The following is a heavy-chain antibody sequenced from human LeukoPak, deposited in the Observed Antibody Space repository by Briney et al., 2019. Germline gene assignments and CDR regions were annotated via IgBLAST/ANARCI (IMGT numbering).Heavy chain of an antibody. J-gene: IGHJ4*02. D-gene: IGHD4-17*01. CDR2: INSDGSSK. CDR1: GVTVSGYL. CDR3: ARDPKYGDLDY. Sequence: PGGALRLSCAAFGVTVSGYLMNWVRQAPGKGLVWVARINSDGSSKSHADSVKGRFTISRDNAKNTLYLQMNSLRVDDTAGYYCARDPKYGDLDYWGQGTLVTVSS. V-gene: IGHV3-74*01.